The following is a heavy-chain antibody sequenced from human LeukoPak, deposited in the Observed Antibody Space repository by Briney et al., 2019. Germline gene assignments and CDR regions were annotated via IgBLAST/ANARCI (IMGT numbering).Heavy chain of an antibody. V-gene: IGHV5-51*01. J-gene: IGHJ3*02. CDR3: ARHSISSVAVSDAFDM. D-gene: IGHD6-19*01. Sequence: YWSCIPQPPGKGLEWMGSIYPGDSDTRYSPSVQGPVTISADKSIITAYLQWLSLEASDTAMYCCARHSISSVAVSDAFDMWGRDTRDSVS. CDR1: YW. CDR2: IYPGDSDT.